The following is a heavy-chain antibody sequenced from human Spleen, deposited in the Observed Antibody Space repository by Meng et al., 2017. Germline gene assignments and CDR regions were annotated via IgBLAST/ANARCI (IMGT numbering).Heavy chain of an antibody. V-gene: IGHV3-21*04. J-gene: IGHJ6*02. CDR1: GFTFRSYD. CDR3: ARGIKTWDDYYYYGMDV. Sequence: GGSLRLSCAASGFTFRSYDMNWVRQAPGKGLEWVSSISSGSSYIYYADSVKGRFTISRDNAKNSLYLQMNSLRAEDTAVYYCARGIKTWDDYYYYGMDVWGQGTTVTVSS. D-gene: IGHD1-26*01. CDR2: ISSGSSYI.